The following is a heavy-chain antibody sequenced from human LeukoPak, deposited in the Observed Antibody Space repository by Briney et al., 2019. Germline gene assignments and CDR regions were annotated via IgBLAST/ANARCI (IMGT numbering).Heavy chain of an antibody. CDR1: GGSISSYY. CDR3: ARGCYYGSGSYNY. D-gene: IGHD3-10*01. CDR2: INHSGST. J-gene: IGHJ4*02. Sequence: SETLSLTCTVSGGSISSYYWSWIRQPPGKGLEWIGEINHSGSTNYNPSLKSRVTISVDTSKNQFSLKLSSVTAADTAVYYCARGCYYGSGSYNYWGQGTLVTVSS. V-gene: IGHV4-34*01.